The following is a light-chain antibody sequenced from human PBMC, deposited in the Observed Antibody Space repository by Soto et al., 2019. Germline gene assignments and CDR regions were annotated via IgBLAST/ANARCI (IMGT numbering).Light chain of an antibody. CDR1: SSDIGGYNY. CDR3: SSYTSSPIFGVV. V-gene: IGLV2-14*01. Sequence: QPASVSGSPGQSITISCTGSSSDIGGYNYVSWYQQHSGKAPKLMIYEVSNRPSGFSNRFSGSKSGNTASLTISGLQAEDEADYYCSSYTSSPIFGVVFGGGTQLTVL. J-gene: IGLJ2*01. CDR2: EVS.